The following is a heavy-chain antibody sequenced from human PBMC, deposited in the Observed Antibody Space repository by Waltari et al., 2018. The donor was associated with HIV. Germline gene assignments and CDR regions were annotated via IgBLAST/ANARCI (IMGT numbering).Heavy chain of an antibody. V-gene: IGHV3-48*02. CDR2: ISSTSFNI. CDR3: ARDTLNFFFGLDV. CDR1: GFSFGDYA. Sequence: EEQLVESGGGLVQPGGSLKLSCGASGFSFGDYAMNWVRQAPGKGLEWIAYISSTSFNIKYADSVRGRFTISRDNTQNSLSLQMNNLIDEDTAKYFCARDTLNFFFGLDVWGHGTTVAVSS. J-gene: IGHJ6*02.